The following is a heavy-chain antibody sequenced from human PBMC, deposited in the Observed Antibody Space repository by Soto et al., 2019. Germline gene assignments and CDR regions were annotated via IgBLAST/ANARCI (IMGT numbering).Heavy chain of an antibody. CDR3: ARSQGSSTSLEIYYYYYYGMDV. J-gene: IGHJ6*02. D-gene: IGHD2-2*01. V-gene: IGHV1-69*01. CDR1: GGTFSSYA. Sequence: QVQLVQSGAEVKKPGSSVKVSCKASGGTFSSYAISWVRQAPGQGLEWMGGIIPISGTANYAQKFQGIVTITADESTSTAYKELSRLRSEDTAVYYCARSQGSSTSLEIYYYYYYGMDVWGQGTTVTVSS. CDR2: IIPISGTA.